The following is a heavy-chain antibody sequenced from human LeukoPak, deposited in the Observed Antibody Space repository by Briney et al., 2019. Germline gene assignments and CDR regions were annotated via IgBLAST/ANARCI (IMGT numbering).Heavy chain of an antibody. J-gene: IGHJ4*02. CDR3: AKDYYGSGSFDY. CDR1: GFTISSYW. V-gene: IGHV3-30*18. CDR2: ISYDGSNK. Sequence: GGSLRLSCAASGFTISSYWMGWVRQAPGKGLEWVAVISYDGSNKYYADSVKGRFTISRDNSKNTLYLQMNSLRAEDTAVYYCAKDYYGSGSFDYWGQGTLVTVSS. D-gene: IGHD3-10*01.